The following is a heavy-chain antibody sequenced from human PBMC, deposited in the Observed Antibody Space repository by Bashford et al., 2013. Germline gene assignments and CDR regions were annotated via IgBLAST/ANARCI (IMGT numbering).Heavy chain of an antibody. V-gene: IGHV4-34*01. CDR2: INHSGST. CDR3: ARGRGYSSSSGAARYFDL. Sequence: SSETLSLTCAVYGGSFSGYYWSWIRQPPGKGLEWIGEINHSGSTNYNPSLKSRVTISVDTSKNQFSLKLSSVTAADTAVYYCARGRGYSSSSGAARYFDLWGRGTLVTVSS. CDR1: GGSFSGYY. D-gene: IGHD6-6*01. J-gene: IGHJ2*01.